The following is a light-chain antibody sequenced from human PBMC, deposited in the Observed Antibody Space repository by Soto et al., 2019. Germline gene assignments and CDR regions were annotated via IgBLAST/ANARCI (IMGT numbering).Light chain of an antibody. V-gene: IGKV1-39*01. CDR1: QSISTY. Sequence: DIQMTQSPSSLSASVGDRVTITCRASQSISTYLNWFQQRPGKAPKLLIYAASTLQSGVPSRFSGNGSGTDFTPPISSLQTEDFATYYCQQSYRTLLPTFGGGTRVDIK. CDR3: QQSYRTLLPT. CDR2: AAS. J-gene: IGKJ4*01.